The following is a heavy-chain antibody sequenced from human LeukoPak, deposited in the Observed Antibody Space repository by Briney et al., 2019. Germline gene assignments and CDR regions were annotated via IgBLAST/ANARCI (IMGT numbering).Heavy chain of an antibody. V-gene: IGHV4-39*01. Sequence: SETLSLTCTVSGGSISSSIYYWGWIRQSPGKGLEWIGSIYYSGSTYYNPSLKSRVTLSVDTSKNQYSLKVTSVTAADTAVYYCARSLNLDTYGSGSYYSNWGQGTLVTVSS. CDR1: GGSISSSIYY. D-gene: IGHD3-10*01. CDR3: ARSLNLDTYGSGSYYSN. CDR2: IYYSGST. J-gene: IGHJ4*02.